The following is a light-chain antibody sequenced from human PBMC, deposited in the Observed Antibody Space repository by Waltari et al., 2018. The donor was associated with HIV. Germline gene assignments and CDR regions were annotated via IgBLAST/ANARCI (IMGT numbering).Light chain of an antibody. CDR1: SLSDQF. V-gene: IGLV3-25*03. J-gene: IGLJ2*01. CDR2: RSR. Sequence: YELTQPPSVSVSPGQTARITCSGNSLSDQFGYLYQPKVGQAPVLVIFRSRERSSQVPARFSASKSGTTFTLTISGVQAEDEADYFCLSADGRGVRKFFGGGTRLSVL. CDR3: LSADGRGVRKF.